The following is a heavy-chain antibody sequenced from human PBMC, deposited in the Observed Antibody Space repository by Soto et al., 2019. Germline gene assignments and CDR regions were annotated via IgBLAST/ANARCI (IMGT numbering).Heavy chain of an antibody. CDR1: GGSVSGYY. D-gene: IGHD2-21*02. CDR3: ARDLWGYCGTDCYPLDV. J-gene: IGHJ6*02. V-gene: IGHV4-59*02. CDR2: MYNTGST. Sequence: LSLTCTVSGGSVSGYYWSWIRQPPGKGLEWIGYMYNTGSTVYNPSFKSRVTISVDTSKNQFSLNLNSVTAADTAVYYCARDLWGYCGTDCYPLDVWGQGTTVTVSS.